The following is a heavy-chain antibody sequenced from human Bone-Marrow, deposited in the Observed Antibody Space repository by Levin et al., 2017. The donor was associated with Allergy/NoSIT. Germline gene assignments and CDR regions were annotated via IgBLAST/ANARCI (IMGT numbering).Heavy chain of an antibody. CDR2: IDLSDSYT. J-gene: IGHJ3*02. CDR3: ARHYGGNSFRFRAYDI. Sequence: GGSLRLSCKASGYSFTNYWITWVRQMPGKGLEWMGRIDLSDSYTDYSPSFQGHVTISADKSTSTVYLQWTSLQASDPAMYYCARHYGGNSFRFRAYDIWGQGTVVTVSS. V-gene: IGHV5-10-1*01. D-gene: IGHD4-23*01. CDR1: GYSFTNYW.